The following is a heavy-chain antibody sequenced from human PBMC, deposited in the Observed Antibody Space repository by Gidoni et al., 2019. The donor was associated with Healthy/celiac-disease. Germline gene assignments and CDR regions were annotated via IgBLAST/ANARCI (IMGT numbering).Heavy chain of an antibody. D-gene: IGHD6-13*01. J-gene: IGHJ3*02. CDR3: AREGLIAAGGTEEDAFDI. CDR1: GYCFLIYR. CDR2: IDTSDSYT. Sequence: EAQLVQSGAEVKKPGEPLRLSRKGSGYCFLIYRISWVRQTPGKGLEWMGRIDTSDSYTSYSPSFHGHVTISADKSISTAYLQWSCLKASDTAMYYCAREGLIAAGGTEEDAFDIWGQGTMVTVSS. V-gene: IGHV5-10-1*03.